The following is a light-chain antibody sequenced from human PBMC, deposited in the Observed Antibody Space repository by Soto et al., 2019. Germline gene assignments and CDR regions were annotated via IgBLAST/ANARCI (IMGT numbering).Light chain of an antibody. J-gene: IGLJ2*01. CDR3: SSYTSSSTFVV. CDR2: EVS. Sequence: QSALTQPASVSGSPGQSITISCTGTSSDVGNNNYVSWYQQHPGKAPKLMIYEVSSRPFGVSNRFSGSKSGNTASLTISGLQAGDEADYYCSSYTSSSTFVVFGGGTKLTVL. V-gene: IGLV2-14*01. CDR1: SSDVGNNNY.